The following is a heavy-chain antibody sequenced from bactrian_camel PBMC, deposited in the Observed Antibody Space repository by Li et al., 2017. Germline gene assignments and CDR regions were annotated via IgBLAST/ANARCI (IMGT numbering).Heavy chain of an antibody. CDR1: GSIDGTNC. Sequence: HVQLVESGGGSVQAGGSLTLSCEHSGSIDGTNCIGRFRQYPGKEREGVAAIVTLGGTTYYADSVKGRFTISGDNAKNTLYLQMNSLKPEDTAMYYCAAGKASRLFTYCIAGADGSDSWGQGTQVTVS. J-gene: IGHJ6*01. D-gene: IGHD1*01. CDR3: AAGKASRLFTYCIAGADGSDS. V-gene: IGHV3S1*01. CDR2: IVTLGGTT.